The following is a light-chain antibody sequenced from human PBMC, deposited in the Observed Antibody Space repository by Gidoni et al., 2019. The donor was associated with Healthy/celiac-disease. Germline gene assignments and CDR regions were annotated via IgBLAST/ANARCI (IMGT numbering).Light chain of an antibody. CDR2: WAS. CDR1: QSVLYSSNNKNY. Sequence: DIVMTQSPDSLAVSLVERATINCKSSQSVLYSSNNKNYLAWYPQKPGQPPKLLIYWASTRESGVPDRFSGSGSGTDFTLTISSLQAEDVAVYYCQQYYSTPHSFGQGTKLEIK. J-gene: IGKJ2*03. CDR3: QQYYSTPHS. V-gene: IGKV4-1*01.